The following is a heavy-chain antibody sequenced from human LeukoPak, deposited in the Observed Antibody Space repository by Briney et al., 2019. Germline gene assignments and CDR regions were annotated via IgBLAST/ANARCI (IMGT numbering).Heavy chain of an antibody. CDR1: GFTFSSYG. CDR3: VRGRYDSSGYYPIFDY. D-gene: IGHD3-22*01. Sequence: GGSLRLSCAASGFTFSSYGMSWVRQAPGKGLEWVSSISSSSSYIYYADSVKGRFTISRDNAKNSLYLQMNSLRAEDTAVYYCVRGRYDSSGYYPIFDYWGQGTLVTVSS. J-gene: IGHJ4*02. CDR2: ISSSSSYI. V-gene: IGHV3-21*01.